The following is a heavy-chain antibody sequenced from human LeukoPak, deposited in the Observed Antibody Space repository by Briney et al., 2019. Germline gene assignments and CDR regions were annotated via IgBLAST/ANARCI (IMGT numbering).Heavy chain of an antibody. D-gene: IGHD4-17*01. Sequence: ASVKVSCKASGYTFSDYYIHWVRQAPGQGLEWMGWINPNSGGTNSAQKFQGRVTMTRDTSISTAYMELSRLRSDDTAVYYCARESFSTVTSATDAFDIWGQGTMVTVSS. CDR1: GYTFSDYY. V-gene: IGHV1-2*02. CDR3: ARESFSTVTSATDAFDI. J-gene: IGHJ3*02. CDR2: INPNSGGT.